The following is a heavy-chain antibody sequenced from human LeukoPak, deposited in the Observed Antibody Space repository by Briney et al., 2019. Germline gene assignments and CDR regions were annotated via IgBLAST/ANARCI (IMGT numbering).Heavy chain of an antibody. CDR2: VHCSGGT. CDR3: ARHSDRASAGTPHAFDI. Sequence: PSETLSLTCSVSGASISSCGYYWGWIRQSPGRGLEWIGSVHCSGGTYYSPSLKSRVTISVDTSKKHLYVKLGSVTAADTAVYYCARHSDRASAGTPHAFDIWGQGTMVTVSS. D-gene: IGHD6-13*01. J-gene: IGHJ3*02. V-gene: IGHV4-39*01. CDR1: GASISSCGYY.